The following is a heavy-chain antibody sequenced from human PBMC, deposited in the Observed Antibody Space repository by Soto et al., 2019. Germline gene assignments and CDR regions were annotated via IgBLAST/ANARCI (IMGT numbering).Heavy chain of an antibody. D-gene: IGHD2-15*01. CDR3: ARDEGYCSGGSCYQGY. J-gene: IGHJ4*02. CDR2: IIPIFGTA. V-gene: IGHV1-69*01. Sequence: QVQLVQSGAEVKKPGSSVKVSCKASGGTFSSYAISWVRQAPGQGLEWMGGIIPIFGTANYAQKFQGRVTITADESTSTAYMELSSLRSEATAVYYCARDEGYCSGGSCYQGYWGQGTLVTVSS. CDR1: GGTFSSYA.